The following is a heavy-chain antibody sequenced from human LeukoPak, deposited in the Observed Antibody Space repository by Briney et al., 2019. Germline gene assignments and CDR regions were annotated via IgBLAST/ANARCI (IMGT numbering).Heavy chain of an antibody. V-gene: IGHV3-23*01. Sequence: GGSLRLPCAASGFTFSSYAMSWVRQAPGKGLEWVSAISGSGGSTYYADSVKGRFTISRDNSKNTLYLQMNSLRAEDTAVYYCAKVFIRNYYGSTPSDYWGQGTLVTVSS. CDR1: GFTFSSYA. CDR2: ISGSGGST. CDR3: AKVFIRNYYGSTPSDY. D-gene: IGHD3-10*01. J-gene: IGHJ4*02.